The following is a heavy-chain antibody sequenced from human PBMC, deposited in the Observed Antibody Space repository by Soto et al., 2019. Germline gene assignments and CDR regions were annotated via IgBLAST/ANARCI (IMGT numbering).Heavy chain of an antibody. CDR1: GFTFSSYG. CDR2: ISYDGTDK. V-gene: IGHV3-30*18. J-gene: IGHJ6*02. CDR3: AKSVTAMGYYYYYGMDV. D-gene: IGHD5-18*01. Sequence: QVQLVESGGGVVQPGRSLRLSCAASGFTFSSYGMHWVRQAPGKGLEWVAVISYDGTDKYYADSVKGRFTISRDNSKNALYLQMNSLRAEDTAVYYCAKSVTAMGYYYYYGMDVWGQGTTVTVSS.